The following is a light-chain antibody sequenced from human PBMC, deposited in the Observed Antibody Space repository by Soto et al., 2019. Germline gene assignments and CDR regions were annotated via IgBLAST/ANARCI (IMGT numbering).Light chain of an antibody. CDR1: SSDVGSYNL. J-gene: IGLJ2*01. CDR3: YSYAGTYTEV. V-gene: IGLV2-23*01. CDR2: EGT. Sequence: QSALTQPASVSASPGQSITIPCTGTSSDVGSYNLVSWFQQHPGKVPKLLIYEGTKRPSGLSDRFSGSKSGNTASLTISGLQAEDEADYYCYSYAGTYTEVFGGGTKLTVL.